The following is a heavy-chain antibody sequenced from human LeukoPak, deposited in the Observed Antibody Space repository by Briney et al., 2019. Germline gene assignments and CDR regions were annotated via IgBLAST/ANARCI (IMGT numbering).Heavy chain of an antibody. CDR3: AREGAGSGWPDY. D-gene: IGHD6-19*01. V-gene: IGHV1-18*01. Sequence: GASVKVSFKASGYTFINYGISWVRQAPGRGLEWMGWINGYNGNTNYAQKLQGRVSMTTDTSTNTAYMELRSLRSDDTAEYYCAREGAGSGWPDYWGQGTLVTVSS. J-gene: IGHJ4*02. CDR2: INGYNGNT. CDR1: GYTFINYG.